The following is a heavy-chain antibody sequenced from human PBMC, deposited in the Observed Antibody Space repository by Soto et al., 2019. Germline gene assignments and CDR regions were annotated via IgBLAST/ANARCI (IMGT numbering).Heavy chain of an antibody. V-gene: IGHV4-39*01. CDR1: GGSISSSSYY. D-gene: IGHD2-15*01. Sequence: PSETLSPTCTVSGGSISSSSYYWGWIRQPPGKGLEWIGSIFYSGSTYYNPSLKSRVTISVDTSKNQFSLKLSSVTAADTAVYYCARHLTYCSAGSCYSDFPYYGMDVWGQGTTVTVSS. CDR2: IFYSGST. CDR3: ARHLTYCSAGSCYSDFPYYGMDV. J-gene: IGHJ6*02.